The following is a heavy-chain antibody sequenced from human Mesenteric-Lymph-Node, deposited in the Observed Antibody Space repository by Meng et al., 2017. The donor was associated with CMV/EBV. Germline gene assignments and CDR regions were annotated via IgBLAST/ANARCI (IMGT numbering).Heavy chain of an antibody. J-gene: IGHJ4*02. CDR1: GASISSSF. V-gene: IGHV4-59*01. CDR2: IYYSGST. Sequence: SETLSLTCTVSGASISSSFWSWIRQPPGKGLEWIGYIYYSGSTNYNPSLKSRVTISVDTSKNQFSLKLSSVTAADTAVYYCARVTANPGSGAYGDWGQGTLVTVSS. CDR3: ARVTANPGSGAYGD. D-gene: IGHD3-10*01.